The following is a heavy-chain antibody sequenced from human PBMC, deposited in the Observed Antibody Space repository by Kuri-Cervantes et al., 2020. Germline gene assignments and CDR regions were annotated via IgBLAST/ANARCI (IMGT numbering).Heavy chain of an antibody. D-gene: IGHD3-22*01. CDR1: GFTFSSYA. CDR2: ISGSGGST. J-gene: IGHJ4*02. V-gene: IGHV3-23*01. CDR3: AKDQYYYDSSGYPGLDY. Sequence: GESLKISCAASGFTFSSYAMSWVRQAPGKGLEWVSAISGSGGSTYYADSVKGRFTISRDNSKNTLYLQMNSLRAEDTAVYYCAKDQYYYDSSGYPGLDYWGQGTLVTVSS.